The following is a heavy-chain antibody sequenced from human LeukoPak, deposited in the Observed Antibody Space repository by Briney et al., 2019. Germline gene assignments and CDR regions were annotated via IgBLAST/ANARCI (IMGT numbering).Heavy chain of an antibody. CDR3: ARTSRSLDY. CDR2: IYYSGST. D-gene: IGHD4-11*01. CDR1: GGSISSGSYY. V-gene: IGHV4-61*01. J-gene: IGHJ4*02. Sequence: PSETLSLTCTVSGGSISSGSYYWSWIRQPPGKGLEWIGYIYYSGSTNYNPSLKSRVTISVDMSKNQFSLKLNSVTAADTAVYFCARTSRSLDYWGQGTLVTVSS.